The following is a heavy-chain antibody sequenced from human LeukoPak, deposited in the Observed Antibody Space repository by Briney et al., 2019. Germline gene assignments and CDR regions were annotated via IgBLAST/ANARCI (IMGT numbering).Heavy chain of an antibody. J-gene: IGHJ4*02. CDR3: ARTYSSSWSYCDS. D-gene: IGHD6-13*01. Sequence: ASVKVSCKASGSTFTRYYIHWVRQAPGQGLDWMGMINPSSGSTRFAQMFQDRVTMTRDTSTSAVYMELSSLTSEDTAMYYCARTYSSSWSYCDSWGQGTLVTVSS. CDR1: GSTFTRYY. CDR2: INPSSGST. V-gene: IGHV1-46*01.